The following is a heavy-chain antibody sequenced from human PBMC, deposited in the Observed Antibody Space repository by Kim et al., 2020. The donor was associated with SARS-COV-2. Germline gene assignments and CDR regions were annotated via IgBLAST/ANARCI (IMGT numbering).Heavy chain of an antibody. D-gene: IGHD3-22*01. CDR2: INPNTGNT. Sequence: ASVKVSCKASGYPLTSYGIAWVRQAPGQELEWMGWINPNTGNTNFAQRILGRVAMTTDTSSNTAYMEMSSLESDDTAVYFCARDHTSEHWFDPWGQGTPVIV. V-gene: IGHV1-18*01. CDR3: ARDHTSEHWFDP. CDR1: GYPLTSYG. J-gene: IGHJ5*02.